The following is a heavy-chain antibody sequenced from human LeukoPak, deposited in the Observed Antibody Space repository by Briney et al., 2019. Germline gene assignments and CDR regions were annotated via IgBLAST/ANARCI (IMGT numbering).Heavy chain of an antibody. Sequence: PSETLSLTCTVSGGSVSSGSYYWSWIRQPPGKGLEWIGYIYYSGSTNYNPSLKSRVTISVDTSKNQFPLKLSSVTAADTAVYYCARAVLYAYFDYWGQGTLVTVSS. V-gene: IGHV4-61*01. CDR1: GGSVSSGSYY. D-gene: IGHD3-10*01. J-gene: IGHJ4*02. CDR3: ARAVLYAYFDY. CDR2: IYYSGST.